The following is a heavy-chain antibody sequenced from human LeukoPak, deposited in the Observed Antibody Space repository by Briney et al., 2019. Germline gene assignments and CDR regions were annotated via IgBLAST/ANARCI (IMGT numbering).Heavy chain of an antibody. V-gene: IGHV3-30*18. Sequence: PGGSLRLSCAASGFTFSSYGMHWVRQAPGKGLEWVAVISSDGNNEHYAGSVQGRFTISRDNSKNTLYLQMNSLRAEDTAVYFCAKCGPETTSWGIGLWGQGTLVTVSP. D-gene: IGHD7-27*01. CDR1: GFTFSSYG. CDR3: AKCGPETTSWGIGL. J-gene: IGHJ4*02. CDR2: ISSDGNNE.